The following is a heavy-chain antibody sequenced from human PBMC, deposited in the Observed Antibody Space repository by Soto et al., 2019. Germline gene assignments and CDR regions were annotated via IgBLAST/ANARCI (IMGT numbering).Heavy chain of an antibody. V-gene: IGHV4-34*01. J-gene: IGHJ4*02. CDR1: GGSFSGYY. CDR2: INHSGST. Sequence: SETLSLTCAVYGGSFSGYYWSWVRQPPGKGLEWIGEINHSGSTNYNPSLKSRVTISVDTSKNQFSLKLSSVTAADTAVYYCARGQGYCSGGSCFAVYWGQGTLVTVSS. CDR3: ARGQGYCSGGSCFAVY. D-gene: IGHD2-15*01.